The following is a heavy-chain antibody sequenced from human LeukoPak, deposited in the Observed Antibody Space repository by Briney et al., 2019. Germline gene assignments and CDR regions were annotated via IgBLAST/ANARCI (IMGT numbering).Heavy chain of an antibody. CDR1: GGSFSGYY. CDR3: ARGGLAMIVPRSDFDY. CDR2: INHSGST. V-gene: IGHV4-34*01. D-gene: IGHD3-22*01. Sequence: SETLSLTCAVYGGSFSGYYWSWIRQPPGKGLEWIGEINHSGSTNYNPPLKSRVTISVDTSKNQFSLKLSSVTAADTAVYYCARGGLAMIVPRSDFDYWGQGTLVTVSS. J-gene: IGHJ4*02.